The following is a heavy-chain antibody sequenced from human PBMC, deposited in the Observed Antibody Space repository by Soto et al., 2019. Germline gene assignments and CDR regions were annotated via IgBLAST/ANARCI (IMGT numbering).Heavy chain of an antibody. Sequence: SQTLSLTCAISGDSVSSNSAAWNWIRLSPSRGLEWLARTYYRSRWYNDYTVSARSRITVNPDTSKKQYSLQLTSVTPEDTAVYYCAGTTSHQWYYMDVWGKGTTVTVSS. CDR3: AGTTSHQWYYMDV. CDR1: GDSVSSNSAA. D-gene: IGHD1-7*01. J-gene: IGHJ6*03. V-gene: IGHV6-1*01. CDR2: TYYRSRWYN.